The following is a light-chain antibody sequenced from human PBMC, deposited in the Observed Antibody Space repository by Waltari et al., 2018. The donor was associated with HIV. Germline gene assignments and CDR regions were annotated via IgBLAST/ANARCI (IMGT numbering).Light chain of an antibody. CDR3: AAWDDILSGWV. CDR2: RDN. V-gene: IGLV1-47*01. CDR1: SANIGNT. Sequence: QSVLTQPPSASGAPGQRVTISCSGSSANIGNTVYWYQQLPGTAPKVHIYRDNQRPSGVPDRLPGSRAGASASLDVSGVRSEDEANYICAAWDDILSGWVFGGGTKLTVL. J-gene: IGLJ3*02.